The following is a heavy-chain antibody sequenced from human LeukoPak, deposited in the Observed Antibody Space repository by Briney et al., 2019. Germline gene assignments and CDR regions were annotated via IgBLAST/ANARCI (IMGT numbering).Heavy chain of an antibody. Sequence: NTSETLSLTCAVYGGSFSGYYWSWIRQPPGKGLEWIGEINHSGSTNYNPSLKSRVTISVDTSKNQFSLKLSSVTAADTAVYYCARLEYSSSYYFDYWGQGTLVTVSS. D-gene: IGHD6-6*01. J-gene: IGHJ4*02. CDR1: GGSFSGYY. CDR2: INHSGST. CDR3: ARLEYSSSYYFDY. V-gene: IGHV4-34*01.